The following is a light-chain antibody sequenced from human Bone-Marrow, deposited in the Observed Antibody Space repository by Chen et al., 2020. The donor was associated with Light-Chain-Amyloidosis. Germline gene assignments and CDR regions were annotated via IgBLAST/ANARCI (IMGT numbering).Light chain of an antibody. J-gene: IGLJ3*02. CDR3: QSYATNTWI. CDR1: SGDIATNY. CDR2: END. Sequence: NFILTQDHSVSESPGKTVTISCTRSSGDIATNYVQWYQQRPGSAHTTVIYENDLRPSGVPDRFSGSIDTSSNSASLTISGLETEDEADYYCQSYATNTWIFGGGTHLTVL. V-gene: IGLV6-57*03.